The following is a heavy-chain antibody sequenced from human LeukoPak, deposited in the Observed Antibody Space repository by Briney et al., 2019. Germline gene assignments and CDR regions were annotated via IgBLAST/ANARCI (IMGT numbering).Heavy chain of an antibody. CDR1: GGSFSGYY. J-gene: IGHJ4*02. CDR2: INHSGST. D-gene: IGHD3-10*01. Sequence: SETLSLTCAVYGGSFSGYYWSWIRQPPGKGLEWIGEINHSGSTNYNPSLKSRVTISVDTSKNQFSLKLSSVTAADTAVYYCAGGGSGSYPSFDYWGQGTLVTVSS. CDR3: AGGGSGSYPSFDY. V-gene: IGHV4-34*01.